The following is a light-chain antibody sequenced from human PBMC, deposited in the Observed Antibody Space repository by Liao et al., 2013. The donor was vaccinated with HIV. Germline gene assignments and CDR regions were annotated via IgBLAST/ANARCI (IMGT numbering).Light chain of an antibody. CDR2: YDS. CDR1: NIGSKR. CDR3: QVWDNSSDQGV. J-gene: IGLJ3*02. Sequence: SYVLTQPPSVSVAPGKTTSITCGGNNIGSKRVHWYQQKPGQAPVMVIYYDSDRPSGIPERFSGSNSGNTATLTISRVEAGDEADYYCQVWDNSSDQGVFGGGTKLTVL. V-gene: IGLV3-21*01.